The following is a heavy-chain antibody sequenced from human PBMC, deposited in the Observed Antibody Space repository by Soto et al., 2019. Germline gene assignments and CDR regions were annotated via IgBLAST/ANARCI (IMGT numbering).Heavy chain of an antibody. CDR3: VRGQDHTMWGNYRFEH. CDR1: GFIFEDFA. V-gene: IGHV3-9*01. J-gene: IGHJ4*02. CDR2: INWNNGSR. Sequence: EVQLVESGGNLVQPGRSLRLSCAGSGFIFEDFALHWVRQAPGRGLEWVSGINWNNGSRAYADSVKGRFTISRDNTKNSLSLQMNSLRPEDTAFYYCVRGQDHTMWGNYRFEHGGQGSLVTVSS. D-gene: IGHD3-16*02.